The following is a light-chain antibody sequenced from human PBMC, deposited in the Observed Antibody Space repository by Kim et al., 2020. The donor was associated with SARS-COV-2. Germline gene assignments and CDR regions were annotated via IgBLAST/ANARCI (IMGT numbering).Light chain of an antibody. J-gene: IGKJ1*01. CDR2: RIS. V-gene: IGKV2-30*01. Sequence: PASLSCRSNQRLVFSDGTTYLNWFQQRPGQSPRRLIYRISNRDSGVPDRFSGSGSDTDFTLKISRVEAEDVGIYSCMQGTHWPPTFGQGTKVDIK. CDR1: QRLVFSDGTTY. CDR3: MQGTHWPPT.